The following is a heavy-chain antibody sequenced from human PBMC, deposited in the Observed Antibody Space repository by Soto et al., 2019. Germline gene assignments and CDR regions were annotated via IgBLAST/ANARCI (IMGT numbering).Heavy chain of an antibody. V-gene: IGHV1-46*01. CDR2: INPNGGST. CDR3: ASGLGLGDC. CDR1: GYTFSSYY. Sequence: QVQLVQSGAEVKKPGASVKVSCKASGYTFSSYYIHWVRQAPGQGLEWIGIINPNGGSTKYAQNFKGRLSVTMDTSPATVYMDLSALTSDDTAMYYYASGLGLGDCWGEGTLVNVSS. D-gene: IGHD3-9*01. J-gene: IGHJ4*02.